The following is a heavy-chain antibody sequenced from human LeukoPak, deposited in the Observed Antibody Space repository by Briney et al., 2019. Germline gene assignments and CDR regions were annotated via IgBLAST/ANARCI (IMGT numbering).Heavy chain of an antibody. D-gene: IGHD2-2*01. CDR3: SSVVVPAAINY. CDR2: IYYSGST. V-gene: IGHV4-39*01. J-gene: IGHJ4*02. CDR1: GGSISSSSYY. Sequence: SETLSLTCTVSGGSISSSSYYWGWIRQPPGKGLEWIGSIYYSGSTYYNPSLKSRVTISVDTSKNQFSLKLSSVTAADTAVYYCSSVVVPAAINYWGQGTLVTVSS.